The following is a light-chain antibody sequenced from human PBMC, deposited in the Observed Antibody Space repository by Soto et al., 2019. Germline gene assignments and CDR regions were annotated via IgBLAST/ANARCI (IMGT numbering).Light chain of an antibody. CDR1: QSVSSNY. CDR3: QQYDTSPRT. Sequence: EVMLTQSPGTLSLSPGERATLSCRASQSVSSNYLAWYQQKSRQAPRLLIYGASNRATGIPDRFSGSWSGTDFTLTLRRLEPEDFAVYYCQQYDTSPRTFGQRTKVEFK. J-gene: IGKJ1*01. CDR2: GAS. V-gene: IGKV3-20*01.